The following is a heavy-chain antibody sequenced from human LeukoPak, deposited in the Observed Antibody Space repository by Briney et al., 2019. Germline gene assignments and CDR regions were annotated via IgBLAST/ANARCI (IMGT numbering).Heavy chain of an antibody. V-gene: IGHV4-59*08. CDR2: IYSSGSS. CDR3: ARHTKRYRDDHNYEFAP. Sequence: SETLSLTCTVSGGSISDYYWSWIRQPPGKGLEWIAYIYSSGSSNYNPSLKSRVTISVDTSKNQFSVKLSSVTAADTAVYYCARHTKRYRDDHNYEFAPWGQGTLVTVSS. D-gene: IGHD5-24*01. J-gene: IGHJ5*02. CDR1: GGSISDYY.